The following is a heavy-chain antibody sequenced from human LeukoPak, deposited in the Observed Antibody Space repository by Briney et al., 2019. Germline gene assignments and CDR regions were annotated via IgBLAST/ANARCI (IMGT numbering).Heavy chain of an antibody. J-gene: IGHJ4*02. D-gene: IGHD3-10*01. CDR3: AREGYYGSGSPPSLYFDY. CDR2: TSSDLNVR. CDR1: GFTFRNYV. Sequence: GGSLRLSCAASGFTFRNYVIHWVRQTPGKGLEWVAVTSSDLNVRLYADSVKGRFTISRDNSRSTLYLQMNSLRPEDTAIYYCAREGYYGSGSPPSLYFDYWGQGTLVTVSS. V-gene: IGHV3-30-3*01.